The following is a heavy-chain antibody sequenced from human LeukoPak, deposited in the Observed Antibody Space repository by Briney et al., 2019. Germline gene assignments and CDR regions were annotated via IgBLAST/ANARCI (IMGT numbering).Heavy chain of an antibody. V-gene: IGHV4-31*03. CDR3: ARGGFDGDYRSQFDY. J-gene: IGHJ4*02. CDR1: GGSISSGGYY. CDR2: IYYSGST. D-gene: IGHD4-17*01. Sequence: SETLSLTCTVSGGSISSGGYYWSWIRQHPGKGLEWIGYIYYSGSTYYNPSLKSRVTISVDTSKNQFSLKLSSVTAADTAVYYCARGGFDGDYRSQFDYWGQGTLVTVSS.